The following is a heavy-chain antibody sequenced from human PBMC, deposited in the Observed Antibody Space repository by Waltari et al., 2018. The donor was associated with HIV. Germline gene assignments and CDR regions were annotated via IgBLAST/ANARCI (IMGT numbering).Heavy chain of an antibody. J-gene: IGHJ4*02. CDR3: ARGIGREMGY. D-gene: IGHD1-26*01. CDR1: GFTFSSCN. CDR2: ISSASSDI. V-gene: IGHV3-21*01. Sequence: EVQLVESGGGTVKPGGSLRLSCAASGFTFSSCNMNWVRQAPGKGLEWVSSISSASSDIYYADSLKGRFTISRDNAKNSLYLQMNSLRAEDTAVYYCARGIGREMGYWGQGTLVTVSS.